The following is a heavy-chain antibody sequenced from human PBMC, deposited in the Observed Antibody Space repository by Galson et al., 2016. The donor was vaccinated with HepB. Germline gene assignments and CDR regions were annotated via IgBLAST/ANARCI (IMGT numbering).Heavy chain of an antibody. D-gene: IGHD2-2*01. V-gene: IGHV1-46*01. Sequence: SVKVSCKASGYTFINYYMHWVRQAPGQGLEWMGIGNPRTGSTSYAQKFQDRVTVTRDTSTSTVYMELSSLRSEDTAVYYCAKGQRGGYCDSTTCPISPFDPWGPGTLVTVSS. CDR1: GYTFINYY. CDR2: GNPRTGST. J-gene: IGHJ5*02. CDR3: AKGQRGGYCDSTTCPISPFDP.